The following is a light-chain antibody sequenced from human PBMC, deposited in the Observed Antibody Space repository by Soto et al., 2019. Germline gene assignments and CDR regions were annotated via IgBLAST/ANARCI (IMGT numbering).Light chain of an antibody. CDR2: GAS. Sequence: EIVMTHSRATVSVYTRERATXSCRASQSVSSNLAWYQQKPCQAPRLLIYGASTRATGIPARFSGSGSGTEFTLTISSLQSEDFAVYYCQQYNNLPAFGQGTKVDIK. J-gene: IGKJ1*01. CDR3: QQYNNLPA. CDR1: QSVSSN. V-gene: IGKV3-15*01.